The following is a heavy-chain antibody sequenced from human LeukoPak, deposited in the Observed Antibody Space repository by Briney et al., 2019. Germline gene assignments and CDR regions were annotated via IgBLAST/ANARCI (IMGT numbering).Heavy chain of an antibody. CDR3: AELGITMIGGV. CDR2: ISGSGGST. V-gene: IGHV3-23*01. Sequence: GGSLRLSCEASGFTFSSYAINWVRQAPGKGLEWVSSISGSGGSTYYADSVKGRFTISRANSKNTLYLQMNSLRAEDTAVYYCAELGITMIGGVWGKGTTVTISS. D-gene: IGHD3-10*02. J-gene: IGHJ6*04. CDR1: GFTFSSYA.